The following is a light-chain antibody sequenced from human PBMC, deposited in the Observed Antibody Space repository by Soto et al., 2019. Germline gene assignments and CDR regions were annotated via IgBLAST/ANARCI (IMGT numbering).Light chain of an antibody. J-gene: IGLJ1*01. CDR1: KXDIGVYDF. Sequence: LTQPPSASGSPGQSVTISCTGTKXDIGVYDFVSWYQHHPGKAPRLIIYEVVQRPSGVPDRFSGSKSGNTASLTVSGLQAADEADYFCKSYAGSNTYVFGSGTKITVL. CDR2: EVV. CDR3: KSYAGSNTYV. V-gene: IGLV2-8*01.